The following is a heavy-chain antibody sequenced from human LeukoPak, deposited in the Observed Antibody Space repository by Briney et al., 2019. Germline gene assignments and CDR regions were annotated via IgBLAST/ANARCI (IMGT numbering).Heavy chain of an antibody. CDR3: ARDGYNSGYFDY. Sequence: PSETLSLTCTVSGASISSGGYYWNWIRQPPGKGLEWIGYIYYSRSTSYSPSLKSRLTISVDTSKNQFSLKLSSVTAADTAVYYCARDGYNSGYFDYWGQGILVTVSS. V-gene: IGHV4-30-4*01. CDR1: GASISSGGYY. D-gene: IGHD5-24*01. J-gene: IGHJ4*02. CDR2: IYYSRST.